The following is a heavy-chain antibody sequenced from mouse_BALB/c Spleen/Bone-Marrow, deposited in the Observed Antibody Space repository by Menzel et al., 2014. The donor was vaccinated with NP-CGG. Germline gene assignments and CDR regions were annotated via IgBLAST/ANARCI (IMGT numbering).Heavy chain of an antibody. D-gene: IGHD2-1*01. CDR3: SRGNYGNYVDYFDY. Sequence: DVKLVESGGGLVQPGGSLKVSCAASGFTFNNYGMSWVRQTPDKGLELVATINRNGGSSYYPDSVKGRFTISRDNAKNTLYLQMSSLKSEDTAIYYCSRGNYGNYVDYFDYWDQGATLTVSS. V-gene: IGHV5-6-3*01. CDR2: INRNGGSS. J-gene: IGHJ2*01. CDR1: GFTFNNYG.